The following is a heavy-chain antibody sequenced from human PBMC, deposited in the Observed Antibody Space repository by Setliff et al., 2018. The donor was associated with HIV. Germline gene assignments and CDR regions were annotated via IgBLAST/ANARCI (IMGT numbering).Heavy chain of an antibody. D-gene: IGHD1-26*01. CDR2: ISSSGSPI. CDR3: TRGED. J-gene: IGHJ1*01. Sequence: GGSLRLSCAASRFTFSSYSMNWVRQAPGKGLEWVSSISSSGSPIYYADSVKGRFMFSRDTTKTSFYLQMNSLRAEDTGVYYCTRGEDWGQGTLVTVSS. CDR1: RFTFSSYS. V-gene: IGHV3-21*01.